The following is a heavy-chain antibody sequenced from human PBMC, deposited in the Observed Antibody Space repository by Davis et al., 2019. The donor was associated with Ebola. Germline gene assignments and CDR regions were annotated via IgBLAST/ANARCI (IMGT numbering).Heavy chain of an antibody. CDR1: GYIFGSYG. CDR3: ARDLWELTGRHYFDY. J-gene: IGHJ4*02. D-gene: IGHD1-26*01. CDR2: ISTYNGNT. Sequence: ASVKVSCKASGYIFGSYGISWVRQAPGQGLEWMGWISTYNGNTNYAQKFQGRVTMTTDTSTTIAYMELRTLRSDDTAVYYCARDLWELTGRHYFDYWGQGTLVTVSS. V-gene: IGHV1-18*04.